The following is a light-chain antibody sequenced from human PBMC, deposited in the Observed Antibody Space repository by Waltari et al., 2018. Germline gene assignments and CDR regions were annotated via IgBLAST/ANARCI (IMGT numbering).Light chain of an antibody. V-gene: IGKV1-39*01. J-gene: IGKJ4*01. CDR3: QQSYSTPPLT. CDR2: AGS. Sequence: DIQMTQSPSSLSASVGDRVTITCRASQSISSYLNWYQQKPGKAPKLLIYAGSSLQSGVPSRFSGSGSGTDFTLTISSLQPEDFATYYCQQSYSTPPLTFVGGTKVEIK. CDR1: QSISSY.